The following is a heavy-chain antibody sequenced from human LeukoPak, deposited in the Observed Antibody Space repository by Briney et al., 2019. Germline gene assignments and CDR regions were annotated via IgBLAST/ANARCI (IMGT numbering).Heavy chain of an antibody. D-gene: IGHD2-2*03. CDR3: ARDPGYCSSTSCRATFDI. J-gene: IGHJ3*02. V-gene: IGHV4-4*06. Sequence: LWGRVTMSVDTSKNQFSLELSSVTAADTAVYYCARDPGYCSSTSCRATFDIWGQGTMVTVSS.